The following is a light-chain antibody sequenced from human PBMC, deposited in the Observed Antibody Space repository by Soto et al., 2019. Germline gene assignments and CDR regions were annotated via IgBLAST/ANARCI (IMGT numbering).Light chain of an antibody. CDR3: SSYITTNTLYV. CDR1: SSDVGGFDF. CDR2: EVT. Sequence: QSVLTQPASVSGSPGQSITISCTGTSSDVGGFDFVSWFQRRPGKAPRLIIYEVTNRPSGISDRFSGSKSGNTATLTISGLQAEDEADYFCSSYITTNTLYVFGSGTKVNVL. V-gene: IGLV2-14*01. J-gene: IGLJ1*01.